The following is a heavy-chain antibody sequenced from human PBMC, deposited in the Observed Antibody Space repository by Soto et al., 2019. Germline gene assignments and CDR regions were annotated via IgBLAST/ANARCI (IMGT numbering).Heavy chain of an antibody. CDR1: QFVFSNSW. CDR3: ARAYKWRQMSLNVFDL. CDR2: ISADGSAA. J-gene: IGHJ3*01. Sequence: GGSLRLSCAASQFVFSNSWMHWVRQFPGKGLIWVSRISADGSAATYTDSVKGRFTISRDNTRDTLYLDMNSLRVDDTAIYYCARAYKWRQMSLNVFDLCGQGTMVTVSS. D-gene: IGHD1-1*01. V-gene: IGHV3-74*01.